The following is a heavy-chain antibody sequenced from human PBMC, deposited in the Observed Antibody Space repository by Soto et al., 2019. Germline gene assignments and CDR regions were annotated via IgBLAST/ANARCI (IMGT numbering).Heavy chain of an antibody. CDR3: ARAGIVVAPGAFDI. Sequence: ASVKVSCKASGGIFSNYAISWVRQAPGQGLEWMGGIIPMFGAANYAQKFQGRVTITADESTRTAYMELSSLRSEDTAVYYCARAGIVVAPGAFDIWGQGTMVTVSS. D-gene: IGHD2-15*01. V-gene: IGHV1-69*13. CDR2: IIPMFGAA. J-gene: IGHJ3*02. CDR1: GGIFSNYA.